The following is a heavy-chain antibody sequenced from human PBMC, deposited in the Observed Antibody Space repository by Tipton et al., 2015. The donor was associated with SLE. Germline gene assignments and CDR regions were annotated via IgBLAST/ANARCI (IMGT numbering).Heavy chain of an antibody. CDR1: GFTFSTYS. Sequence: SLRLSCEASGFTFSTYSMHWVRQAPGYGLEGVAVIWYDGTNKHYADSVKGRFTISRDNSKDTLYLQMNSLRVEDTAVYYCAKGSPGYSSSWWGFDYWGQGTLVTVSS. D-gene: IGHD6-13*01. J-gene: IGHJ4*02. CDR3: AKGSPGYSSSWWGFDY. CDR2: IWYDGTNK. V-gene: IGHV3-33*06.